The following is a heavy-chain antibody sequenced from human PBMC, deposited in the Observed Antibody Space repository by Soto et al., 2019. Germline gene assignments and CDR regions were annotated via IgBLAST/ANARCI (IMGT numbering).Heavy chain of an antibody. D-gene: IGHD3-22*01. J-gene: IGHJ4*02. CDR2: ISWNSGSR. Sequence: SLRLSCKASGFTFEDYAMHWVRKAPGKGLEWVSGISWNSGSRGHADSVKGRFTISRDNAKKSLYLQMNRLRVEDTALYFCAKANXYYDNSGHYYLLAYFDYWGQGTPVTVSS. CDR1: GFTFEDYA. V-gene: IGHV3-9*01. CDR3: AKANXYYDNSGHYYLLAYFDY.